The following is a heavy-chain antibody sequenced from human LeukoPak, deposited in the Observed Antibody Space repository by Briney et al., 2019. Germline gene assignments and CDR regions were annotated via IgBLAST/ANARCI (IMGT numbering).Heavy chain of an antibody. D-gene: IGHD2-2*01. CDR3: AREDIVVVPAATPYYYYYYMDV. J-gene: IGHJ6*03. CDR2: ISAYNGNT. CDR1: GYTFTGYY. V-gene: IGHV1-18*04. Sequence: ASVKVSCKASGYTFTGYYMHWVRQAPGQGLEWMGWISAYNGNTNYAQKLQGRVTMTTDTSTSTAYMELRSLRSDDTAVYYCAREDIVVVPAATPYYYYYYMDVWGKGTTVTVSS.